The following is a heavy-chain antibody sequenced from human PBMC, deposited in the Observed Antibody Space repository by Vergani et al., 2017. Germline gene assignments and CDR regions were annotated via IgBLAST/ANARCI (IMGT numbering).Heavy chain of an antibody. CDR1: GGTFSSYA. Sequence: QVQLVQSGAEVKKPGSSVKVSCKASGGTFSSYAISWVRQAPGQGLEWMGWISAYNGNTNYAQKLQGRVTMTTETSTSTAYMELRSLRSDDTAVYYCARVGYCTNGVCSYYYYGMDVWGQGTTVTVSS. CDR2: ISAYNGNT. J-gene: IGHJ6*02. V-gene: IGHV1-18*01. CDR3: ARVGYCTNGVCSYYYYGMDV. D-gene: IGHD2-8*01.